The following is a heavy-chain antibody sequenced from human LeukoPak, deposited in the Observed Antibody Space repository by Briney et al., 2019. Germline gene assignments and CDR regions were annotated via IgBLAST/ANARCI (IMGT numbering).Heavy chain of an antibody. Sequence: LSLTCTVSGGSISSYYWSWIRQPPGKGLEWVAVISYDGSNKYYADSVKGRFTISRDNSKNTLYLQMNSLRADDTAVYYCAREGTEYDYGSSFDYWGQGTLVTVSS. D-gene: IGHD4-17*01. J-gene: IGHJ4*02. V-gene: IGHV3-30*03. CDR2: ISYDGSNK. CDR3: AREGTEYDYGSSFDY. CDR1: GGSISSYY.